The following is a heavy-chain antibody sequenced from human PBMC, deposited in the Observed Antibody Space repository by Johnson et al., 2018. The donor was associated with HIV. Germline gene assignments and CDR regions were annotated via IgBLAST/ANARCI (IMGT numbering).Heavy chain of an antibody. CDR3: AKAGYSSGWYRVLYSNDAFDI. CDR2: VNPDGGST. Sequence: VQLVESGGGLAKPAWSPRISCAASQVTFTFYYMNCVRLAPGNGLELVGQVNPDGGSTYLIDSVKGRFTISRDNSKNTLYLQMNSLRAEDTAVYYCAKAGYSSGWYRVLYSNDAFDIWGQGTMVTVSS. CDR1: QVTFTFYY. V-gene: IGHV3-25*03. D-gene: IGHD6-19*01. J-gene: IGHJ3*02.